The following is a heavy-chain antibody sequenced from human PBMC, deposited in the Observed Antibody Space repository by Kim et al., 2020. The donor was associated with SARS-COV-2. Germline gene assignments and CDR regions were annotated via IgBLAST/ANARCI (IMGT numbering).Heavy chain of an antibody. J-gene: IGHJ4*02. CDR2: INHSGST. D-gene: IGHD6-19*01. CDR1: GGSFSGYY. Sequence: SETLSLTCAVYGGSFSGYYWSWIRQPPGKGLEWIGEINHSGSTNYNPSLKSRVTISVDTSKNQFSLKLSSVTAADTAVYYCARARYSSGWYGGKLYFGYWGQGTLVTVSS. CDR3: ARARYSSGWYGGKLYFGY. V-gene: IGHV4-34*01.